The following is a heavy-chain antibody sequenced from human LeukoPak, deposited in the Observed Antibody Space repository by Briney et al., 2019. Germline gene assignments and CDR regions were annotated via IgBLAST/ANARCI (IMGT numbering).Heavy chain of an antibody. D-gene: IGHD4-17*01. Sequence: GGSLRLSCAASGFTFSSYWMSWVRQAPGKGLEWVAHIKQDGSERYDVDSVKGRFTISRDNAKNSLYLQMNSLRAEDTAVYYCASERHGLFAFDIWGQGTMVTVSS. J-gene: IGHJ3*02. CDR2: IKQDGSER. V-gene: IGHV3-7*01. CDR1: GFTFSSYW. CDR3: ASERHGLFAFDI.